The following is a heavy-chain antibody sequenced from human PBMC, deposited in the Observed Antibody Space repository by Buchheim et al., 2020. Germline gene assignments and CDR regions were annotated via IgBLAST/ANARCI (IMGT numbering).Heavy chain of an antibody. CDR2: IKYDGREK. Sequence: EVQLVESGGGLVQPGGSLSLSCAASGFTFSRYWMTWVRQAPGKGLEWVANIKYDGREKSYVDSVKGRFTISRDNAKNSLYFQMNSLRAEDTAVYYCARDYYESDGYSYYYGMDVWGRGTT. D-gene: IGHD3-22*01. CDR1: GFTFSRYW. CDR3: ARDYYESDGYSYYYGMDV. V-gene: IGHV3-7*01. J-gene: IGHJ6*02.